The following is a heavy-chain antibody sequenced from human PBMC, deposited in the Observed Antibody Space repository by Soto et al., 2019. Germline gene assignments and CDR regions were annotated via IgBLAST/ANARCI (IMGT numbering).Heavy chain of an antibody. V-gene: IGHV4-61*01. D-gene: IGHD6-6*01. J-gene: IGHJ5*02. Sequence: SETLSLTCTVSGGSVSSGSYYWSWIRQPPGKGLEWIGYIYYSGSTNYNPSLKSRVTISVDTSKNQFSLKLSSVTAADTAVYYCAREIRWVLEKKQLGALGFDPWGQGTLVTVSS. CDR2: IYYSGST. CDR3: AREIRWVLEKKQLGALGFDP. CDR1: GGSVSSGSYY.